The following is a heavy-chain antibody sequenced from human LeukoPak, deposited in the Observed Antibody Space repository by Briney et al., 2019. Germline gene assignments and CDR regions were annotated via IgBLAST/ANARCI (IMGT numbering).Heavy chain of an antibody. J-gene: IGHJ4*02. Sequence: PGGSLRLSCAASGFTFSSYWMNWVRQAPGKGQVWVPRIASDGSSTTYADSVKGRFSISRDNAKNTLYLQMNSLRVEDTAVYYCARGRPHGNDYWGQGTLVTVSS. CDR3: ARGRPHGNDY. V-gene: IGHV3-74*01. CDR2: IASDGSST. CDR1: GFTFSSYW. D-gene: IGHD4-23*01.